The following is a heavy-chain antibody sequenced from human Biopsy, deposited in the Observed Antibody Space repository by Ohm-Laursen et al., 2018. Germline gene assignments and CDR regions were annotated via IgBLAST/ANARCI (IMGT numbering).Heavy chain of an antibody. V-gene: IGHV4-34*01. CDR3: VRGVDYYDPYHYYALDV. CDR1: GESFNGYY. Sequence: SDTLSLTCAVYGESFNGYYWSWIRQTPGQGLEWIGEINHSGRTNYNPSLKRRVTISVDTSKNHFSLKVSSVPAADTAVYYCVRGVDYYDPYHYYALDVWGQGTTVTVSS. J-gene: IGHJ6*02. D-gene: IGHD3-22*01. CDR2: INHSGRT.